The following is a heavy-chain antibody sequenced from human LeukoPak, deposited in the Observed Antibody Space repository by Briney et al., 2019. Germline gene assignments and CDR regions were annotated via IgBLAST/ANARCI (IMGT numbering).Heavy chain of an antibody. V-gene: IGHV4-59*01. D-gene: IGHD2-15*01. J-gene: IGHJ4*02. CDR2: IYYSGST. Sequence: SETLSLTCTVSGGSISSYYWSWIRQPPGKGLEWIGYIYYSGSTNYNPSLKSRVTISVDTSKNQFSLKLSSVTAADTAVYYCTRDRCSGGSCYSDYWGQGTLVTVSS. CDR3: TRDRCSGGSCYSDY. CDR1: GGSISSYY.